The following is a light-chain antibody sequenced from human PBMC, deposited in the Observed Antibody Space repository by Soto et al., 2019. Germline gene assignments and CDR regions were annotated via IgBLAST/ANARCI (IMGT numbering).Light chain of an antibody. CDR3: QHSYSTPYT. Sequence: DIHMTQSPSSLSASVGDRVTITCRASQSISNYLNWYQQKPGQAPSLLIYIASNLHSGVPSRFSGSGSGTDSTLTISSLQPEDFATYCCQHSYSTPYTFGQGTKLDIK. V-gene: IGKV1-39*01. CDR1: QSISNY. CDR2: IAS. J-gene: IGKJ2*01.